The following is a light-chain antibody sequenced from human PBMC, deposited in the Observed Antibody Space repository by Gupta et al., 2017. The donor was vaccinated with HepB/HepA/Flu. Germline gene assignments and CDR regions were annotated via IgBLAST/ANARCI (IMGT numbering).Light chain of an antibody. J-gene: IGLJ2*01. Sequence: QSVLTQPPSASGAPGPRVTISCSGSRSNIGSNTVNWYQQLPGTAPKLLIYSNNPRPSGVPDRFSGSNSGTSASLAISGRQSEDEAHYYCAAWDDSRNGVVFGGGTKLTVL. CDR1: RSNIGSNT. V-gene: IGLV1-44*01. CDR3: AAWDDSRNGVV. CDR2: SNN.